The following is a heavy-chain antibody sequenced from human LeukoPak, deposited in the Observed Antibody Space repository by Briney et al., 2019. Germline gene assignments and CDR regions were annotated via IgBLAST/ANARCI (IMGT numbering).Heavy chain of an antibody. V-gene: IGHV4-59*01. J-gene: IGHJ4*02. CDR2: IYYSGST. CDR1: GGSISTYY. Sequence: SETLSLTCTVSGGSISTYYWNWIRQPPGKGLEWIGYIYYSGSTNYNPSLKSRVTISVDTSKNQFSLKLSSVTAADTAMYYCARDGSAWYYFDYWGQGTLVTVSS. CDR3: ARDGSAWYYFDY. D-gene: IGHD2-15*01.